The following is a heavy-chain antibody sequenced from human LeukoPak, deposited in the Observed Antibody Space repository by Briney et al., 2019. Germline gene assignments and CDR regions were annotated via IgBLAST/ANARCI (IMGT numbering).Heavy chain of an antibody. Sequence: GGSLRLSCAASGFTFSSYWMSWVRQAPGKGLEWVANIKQDGSEKYYVDSVKGRFTISRDNAKNSLYLQMNSLRAEDTALYHCARATYYYGSGSSNYYFDYWGQGTLVTVSS. D-gene: IGHD3-10*01. V-gene: IGHV3-7*03. CDR2: IKQDGSEK. CDR1: GFTFSSYW. CDR3: ARATYYYGSGSSNYYFDY. J-gene: IGHJ4*02.